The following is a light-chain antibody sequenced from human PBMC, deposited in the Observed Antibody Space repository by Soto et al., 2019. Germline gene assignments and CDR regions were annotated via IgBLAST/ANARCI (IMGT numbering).Light chain of an antibody. V-gene: IGKV3-20*01. J-gene: IGKJ2*01. CDR1: ESVSSSY. Sequence: VLTQSPGTLSLSPGERATLSCRASESVSSSYLAWYQQKPGHAARHLICGASSRATGLPDRFSGSGSGTDFTLTISRLEPEDFAVYYYQQYGSSPPYTFGQGTKLEIK. CDR3: QQYGSSPPYT. CDR2: GAS.